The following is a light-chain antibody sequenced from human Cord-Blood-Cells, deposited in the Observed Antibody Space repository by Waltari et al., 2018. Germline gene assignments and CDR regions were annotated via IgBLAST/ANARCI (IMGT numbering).Light chain of an antibody. CDR1: QSISSY. V-gene: IGKV1-39*01. J-gene: IGKJ2*01. CDR2: AAS. Sequence: DIQMTQSPSSLSASVGDRVTITCRERQSISSYLNWYQQKPGKAPKPLIYAASSLQSGVPSRFSGSGYGTDFTLTISSLQPEYFASYYCQEPDSTPSTIGQWTKLAIK. CDR3: QEPDSTPST.